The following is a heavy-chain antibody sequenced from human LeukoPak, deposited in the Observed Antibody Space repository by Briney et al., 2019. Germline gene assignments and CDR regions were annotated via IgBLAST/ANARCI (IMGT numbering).Heavy chain of an antibody. CDR2: VYYSGSA. V-gene: IGHV4-39*01. CDR1: GGSISSGFYY. D-gene: IGHD1-26*01. CDR3: ASSVGANRINAFDM. J-gene: IGHJ3*02. Sequence: SETLSLTRTVSGGSISSGFYYWGWIRQPPGKGLEWIGSVYYSGSAYYSPSLKSRVTISVDTSKNQFSLRLSSVTAADTALYYCASSVGANRINAFDMWGQGTMVTVSS.